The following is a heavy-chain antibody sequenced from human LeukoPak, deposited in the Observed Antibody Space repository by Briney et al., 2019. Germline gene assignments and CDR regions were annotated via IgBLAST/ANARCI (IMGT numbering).Heavy chain of an antibody. J-gene: IGHJ4*02. V-gene: IGHV1-2*02. CDR3: ARGRSDYYLDS. CDR1: GYTFTDYY. Sequence: GALKVSCKASGYTFTDYYMHWVRQAPGHGLEWMGWIYPVSDVTNYAQKFQGRVTMTRDTSISTAYMGLSRLTSDDTAVYYCARGRSDYYLDSWGQGTLVT. D-gene: IGHD3-10*01. CDR2: IYPVSDVT.